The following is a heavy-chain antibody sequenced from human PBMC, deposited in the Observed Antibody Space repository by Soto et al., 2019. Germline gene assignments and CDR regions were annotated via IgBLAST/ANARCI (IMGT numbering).Heavy chain of an antibody. CDR3: ASLYSSGWRYYYYGMDV. Sequence: PGGSLRLSCIASGFTFRSHSMSWVRQAPGKGLEWVSVIYSGGSTYYADSVKGRFTISRDNSKNTLYLQMNSLRAEDTAVYYCASLYSSGWRYYYYGMDVWGQGTTVTVSS. CDR1: GFTFRSHS. V-gene: IGHV3-66*01. CDR2: IYSGGST. J-gene: IGHJ6*02. D-gene: IGHD6-19*01.